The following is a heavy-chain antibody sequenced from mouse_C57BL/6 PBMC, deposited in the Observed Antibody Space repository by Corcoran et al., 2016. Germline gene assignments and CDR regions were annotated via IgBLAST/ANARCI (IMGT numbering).Heavy chain of an antibody. CDR3: ARLGTYYGSSYGYFDV. V-gene: IGHV1-26*01. D-gene: IGHD1-1*01. CDR2: INPNNGGT. Sequence: EVQLQQSGPELVKPGASVKISCKASGYTFTDYYMNWVKQSHGKSLEWIGDINPNNGGTSYNQKFKGKATLTVDKSSSTAYMELRSLTSEDSAVYYCARLGTYYGSSYGYFDVWGTGTTVTVSS. J-gene: IGHJ1*03. CDR1: GYTFTDYY.